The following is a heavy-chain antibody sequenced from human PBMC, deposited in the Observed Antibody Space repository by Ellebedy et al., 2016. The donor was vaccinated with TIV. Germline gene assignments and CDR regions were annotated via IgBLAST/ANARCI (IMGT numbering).Heavy chain of an antibody. D-gene: IGHD5/OR15-5a*01. CDR1: GYTFTSYY. V-gene: IGHV1-46*01. J-gene: IGHJ5*02. CDR3: TRGFYEKFDP. CDR2: INPSGGSS. Sequence: ASVKVSCKASGYTFTSYYMYWVRQAPGQGLEWMGIINPSGGSSNYAQKFQGRVTMTRDTSTSTVYMELSSLSFDDTAVYYCTRGFYEKFDPWGQGTLVTVS.